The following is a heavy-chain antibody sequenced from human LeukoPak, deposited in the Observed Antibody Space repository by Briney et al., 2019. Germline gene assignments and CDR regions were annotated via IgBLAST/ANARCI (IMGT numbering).Heavy chain of an antibody. D-gene: IGHD4-17*01. CDR3: ANHPYGDYDEYFQH. J-gene: IGHJ1*01. Sequence: GRSLRLSCAASGFTFSSYAMHWVRQAPGKGLEWVAVISYDGSNKYYADSVKGRFTIPRDNSKNTLYLQMNSLRAEDTAVYYCANHPYGDYDEYFQHWGQGTLVTVSS. V-gene: IGHV3-30-3*01. CDR2: ISYDGSNK. CDR1: GFTFSSYA.